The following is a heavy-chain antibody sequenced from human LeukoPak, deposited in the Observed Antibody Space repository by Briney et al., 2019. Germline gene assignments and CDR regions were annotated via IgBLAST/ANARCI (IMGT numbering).Heavy chain of an antibody. CDR3: ARDQSDYYDSSGYNY. J-gene: IGHJ4*02. D-gene: IGHD3-22*01. Sequence: GESLKISCAASGFTVSSNYMSWVRQAPGKGLEWVSVIYSGGSTYYADSVKGRFTISRDNSKNTLYLQMNSLRAEDTAVYYCARDQSDYYDSSGYNYWGQGTLVTVSS. CDR2: IYSGGST. V-gene: IGHV3-66*01. CDR1: GFTVSSNY.